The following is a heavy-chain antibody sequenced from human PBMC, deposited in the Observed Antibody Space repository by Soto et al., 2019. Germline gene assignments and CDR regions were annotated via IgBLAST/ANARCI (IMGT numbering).Heavy chain of an antibody. D-gene: IGHD3-9*01. J-gene: IGHJ5*02. CDR3: ARGGYGVELRHFDWLPAVGPSWFDP. V-gene: IGHV4-34*01. CDR2: INHSGST. CDR1: GGSFSGYY. Sequence: SETLSLTCAVSGGSFSGYYRSWIRQPPGKGLEWIGEINHSGSTNYNPSLKSRVTISLDTSNNQFSPKLSSVTAADTAVYYCARGGYGVELRHFDWLPAVGPSWFDPWGQGTLVTVS.